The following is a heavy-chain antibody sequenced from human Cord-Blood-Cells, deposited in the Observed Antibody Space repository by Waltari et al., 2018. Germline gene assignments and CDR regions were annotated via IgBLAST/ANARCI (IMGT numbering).Heavy chain of an antibody. J-gene: IGHJ5*02. CDR2: IYYSGST. CDR1: GGSISSSSYY. Sequence: QLQLQESGPGLVKPSETLSLTCTVSGGSISSSSYYWGWIRQPPGKGLEWIGSIYYSGSTSYTPSLKSRVTISVDTSKNQFSLKLSSVTAADTAVYYCARRVRDGHYNWFDPWGQGTLVTVSS. V-gene: IGHV4-39*01. CDR3: ARRVRDGHYNWFDP.